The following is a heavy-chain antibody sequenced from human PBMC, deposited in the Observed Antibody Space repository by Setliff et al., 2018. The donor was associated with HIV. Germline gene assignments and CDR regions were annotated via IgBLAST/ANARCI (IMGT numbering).Heavy chain of an antibody. Sequence: SETLSLTCTVSGGSISGGGYYWSWIRQHPGKGLDWIGNIYYIGNTDYNPSLKSRVTISIDTSKNQFSLKLSSVTAADTAIYNCARVPRITTLRSAFDIWDQG. CDR3: ARVPRITTLRSAFDI. CDR1: GGSISGGGYY. D-gene: IGHD3-3*01. J-gene: IGHJ3*02. V-gene: IGHV4-31*03. CDR2: IYYIGNT.